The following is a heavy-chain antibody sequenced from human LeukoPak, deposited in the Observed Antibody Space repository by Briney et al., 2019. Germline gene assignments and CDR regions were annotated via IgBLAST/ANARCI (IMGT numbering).Heavy chain of an antibody. D-gene: IGHD3-22*01. Sequence: GGSLRLSCAASGFTFSSYWMHWVRQAPGKGLVWVSRINSDGSSTSYADSVKGRFTISRDNAKNTLYLQMNSLRAEDTAVYYCARDSVEAYYYDSSGPTGDAFDIWGQGTMVTVSS. J-gene: IGHJ3*02. V-gene: IGHV3-74*01. CDR3: ARDSVEAYYYDSSGPTGDAFDI. CDR2: INSDGSST. CDR1: GFTFSSYW.